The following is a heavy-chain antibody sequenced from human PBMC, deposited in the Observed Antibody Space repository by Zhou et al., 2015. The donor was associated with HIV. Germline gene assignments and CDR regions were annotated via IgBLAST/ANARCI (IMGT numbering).Heavy chain of an antibody. CDR3: ARGVPRGRFLETGGFWDY. CDR1: GGTFSSYA. Sequence: QVQLVQSGAEVKKPGSSVKVSCKASGGTFSSYAISWVRQAPGQGLEWMGGIIPIFGTANYAQKFQGRVTITADESTSTAYMELSSLRSEDTAVYYCARGVPRGRFLETGGFWDYWGQGTLVTVSS. CDR2: IIPIFGTA. V-gene: IGHV1-69*01. D-gene: IGHD3-3*01. J-gene: IGHJ4*02.